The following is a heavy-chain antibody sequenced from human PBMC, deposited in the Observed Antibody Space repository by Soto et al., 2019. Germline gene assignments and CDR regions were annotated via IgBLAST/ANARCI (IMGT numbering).Heavy chain of an antibody. D-gene: IGHD3-22*01. CDR3: ARQRYYDSRGYYSDLWY. J-gene: IGHJ4*02. CDR1: GGSISSSSYY. Sequence: SETLSLTCTVSGGSISSSSYYWGWIRQPPGKGLEWIGSIYYSGSTYYNPSLKSRVTISVDTSKNQFSLKLSSVTAADTAVYYCARQRYYDSRGYYSDLWYWGQGTPATVSS. V-gene: IGHV4-39*01. CDR2: IYYSGST.